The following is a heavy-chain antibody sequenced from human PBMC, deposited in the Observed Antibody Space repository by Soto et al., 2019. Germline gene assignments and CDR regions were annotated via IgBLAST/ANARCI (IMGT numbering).Heavy chain of an antibody. V-gene: IGHV3-11*06. Sequence: GGSLRLSCAASGFTLSDYYMSWIRQAPGKGLEWVSYISSSSSYTNYADSVKGRFTISRDNAKNSLYLQMNSLRAEDTAVYYCARCDERRVRCKHWGQGTLVTVSS. CDR3: ARCDERRVRCKH. J-gene: IGHJ1*01. CDR1: GFTLSDYY. CDR2: ISSSSSYT. D-gene: IGHD4-17*01.